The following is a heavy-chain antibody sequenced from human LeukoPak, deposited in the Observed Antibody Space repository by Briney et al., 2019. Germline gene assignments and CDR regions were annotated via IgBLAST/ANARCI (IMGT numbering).Heavy chain of an antibody. D-gene: IGHD5-24*01. CDR3: ARSVDGYNPVFGYYYYGMDV. V-gene: IGHV4-61*05. J-gene: IGHJ6*02. CDR1: GGSISSSSYY. CDR2: IYYSGST. Sequence: SETLSLTCTASGGSISSSSYYWGWIRQPPGKGLEWIGYIYYSGSTNYNPSLKSRVTISVDTSKNQFSLKLSSVTAADTAVYYCARSVDGYNPVFGYYYYGMDVWGQGTTVTVSS.